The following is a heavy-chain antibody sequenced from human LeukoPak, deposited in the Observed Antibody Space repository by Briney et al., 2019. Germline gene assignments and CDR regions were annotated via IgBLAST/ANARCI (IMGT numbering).Heavy chain of an antibody. D-gene: IGHD2-15*01. V-gene: IGHV3-30*18. CDR1: GFTFSSYG. Sequence: GGSLRLSCAASGFTFSSYGMHWVRQAPGKGLEWVAVISYDGGNKYYADSVKGRFTISRDNSKNTLYLQMNSLRAEDTAVYYCAKAPQEYCSGGSCYYYYGMDVWGKGTTVTVSS. J-gene: IGHJ6*04. CDR3: AKAPQEYCSGGSCYYYYGMDV. CDR2: ISYDGGNK.